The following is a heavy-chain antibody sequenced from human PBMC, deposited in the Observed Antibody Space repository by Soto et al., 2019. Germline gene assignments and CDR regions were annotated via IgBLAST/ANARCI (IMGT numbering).Heavy chain of an antibody. D-gene: IGHD1-26*01. CDR1: GFTFTSSA. V-gene: IGHV1-58*02. Sequence: QMQLVQSGPEVKKPGTSVKVSCKASGFTFTSSAMQWVRQARGQRLEWIGWIVVGSGNTNYAQKFQERVTITRDMSTRTAYMELSSLRSEDTAVYYCAAAPWVGASRRSFDYWGQGTLVTVSS. CDR2: IVVGSGNT. J-gene: IGHJ4*02. CDR3: AAAPWVGASRRSFDY.